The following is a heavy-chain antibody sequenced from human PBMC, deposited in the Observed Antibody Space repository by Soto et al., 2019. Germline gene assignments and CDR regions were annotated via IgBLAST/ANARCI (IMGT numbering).Heavy chain of an antibody. Sequence: SENLCLPCTVSGGSLSRVNYFLTRLRQPPRKGLEWIGNINYSGSTYYNPAHKSRVTISVDTSKNQFSLKLSSVTAADTAVYYCARHVSIISWAPYYSDYWGQVTLGTVSS. J-gene: IGHJ4*02. D-gene: IGHD2-2*01. CDR1: GGSLSRVNYF. CDR3: ARHVSIISWAPYYSDY. CDR2: INYSGST. V-gene: IGHV4-39*01.